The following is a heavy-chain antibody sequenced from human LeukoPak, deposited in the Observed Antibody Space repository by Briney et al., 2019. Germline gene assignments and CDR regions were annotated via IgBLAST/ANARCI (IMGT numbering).Heavy chain of an antibody. J-gene: IGHJ4*02. V-gene: IGHV4-34*01. CDR3: ARLRGVATTQPRGYYFDY. CDR1: GGSFSGYY. Sequence: SVTLSLTCAVYGGSFSGYYWSWIRQPPGKGLEWIGEINHSGSTNYNPSLKSRVTISVDTSKNQFSLKLSSVTAADTAVYYCARLRGVATTQPRGYYFDYWGQGTLVTVSS. D-gene: IGHD5-12*01. CDR2: INHSGST.